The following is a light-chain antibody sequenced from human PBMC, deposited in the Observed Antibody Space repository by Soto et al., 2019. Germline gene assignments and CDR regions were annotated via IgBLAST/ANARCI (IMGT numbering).Light chain of an antibody. CDR2: WAS. Sequence: DIVMTQSPDSLAVSLGERATINCKSSQSVLLTSNNKNYLAWYQQKPGQHPKVLISWASTRESGVPDRFSGSGSGTYLTLTITSLQAEDVAVYYCQQYYTTLTFGRGTKVEIK. J-gene: IGKJ4*01. CDR3: QQYYTTLT. CDR1: QSVLLTSNNKNY. V-gene: IGKV4-1*01.